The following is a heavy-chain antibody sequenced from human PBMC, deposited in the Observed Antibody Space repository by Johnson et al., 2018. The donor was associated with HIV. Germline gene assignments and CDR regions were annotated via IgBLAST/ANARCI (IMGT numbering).Heavy chain of an antibody. CDR3: AKERGYVRSGYNRWYVPDAFDI. D-gene: IGHD3-22*01. CDR1: GFTFSSYA. Sequence: VQLVESGGGLVQPGGSLRLSCAASGFTFSSYAMAWVRQAPGKGLEWVSTISGSGSSTHYADSVKGRFTISRDNSRNTMYLQMNSLRAEDTAVYYCAKERGYVRSGYNRWYVPDAFDIWGQGTMVTVSS. V-gene: IGHV3-23*04. CDR2: ISGSGSST. J-gene: IGHJ3*02.